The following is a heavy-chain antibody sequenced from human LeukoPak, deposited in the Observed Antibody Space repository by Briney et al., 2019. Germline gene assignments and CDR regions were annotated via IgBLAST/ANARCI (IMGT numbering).Heavy chain of an antibody. V-gene: IGHV3-48*03. J-gene: IGHJ4*02. CDR3: AKGYYQTESPFDY. D-gene: IGHD3-16*01. CDR1: GFTFNSYE. CDR2: ISSSGSTI. Sequence: GGSLRLSCAASGFTFNSYEMNWVRQAPGKGLEWVSYISSSGSTIYYADSVKGRFTISRDNAKNSLYLQMNSLRAEDTALYYCAKGYYQTESPFDYWGQGTLVTVSS.